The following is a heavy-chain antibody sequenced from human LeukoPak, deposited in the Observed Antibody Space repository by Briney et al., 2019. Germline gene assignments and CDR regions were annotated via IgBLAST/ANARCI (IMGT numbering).Heavy chain of an antibody. Sequence: PGGSLRLPCAASGFTFSSYSMNWVRQAPGKGLEWVSSISSSSSYIYYADSVKGRFTISRDNAKNSLYLQMNSLRAEDTAVYYCARDYGDYAVYFDYWGQGTLVTVSS. J-gene: IGHJ4*02. D-gene: IGHD4-17*01. CDR3: ARDYGDYAVYFDY. V-gene: IGHV3-21*01. CDR2: ISSSSSYI. CDR1: GFTFSSYS.